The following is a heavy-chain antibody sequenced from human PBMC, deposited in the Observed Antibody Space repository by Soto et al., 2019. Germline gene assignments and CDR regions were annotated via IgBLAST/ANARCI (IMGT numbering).Heavy chain of an antibody. V-gene: IGHV3-66*01. CDR1: GFTVSRNY. Sequence: EVQLVESGGGLVQPGGSLRLSCAASGFTVSRNYMTWLPQTPGKGLEWVSVIYAGGTTYYADSVKGRFMISRDISSNTLSLQMDNLRVEDPAVYYCARGLPSESMYLSLAAYWGQGIVVAVSS. J-gene: IGHJ4*02. CDR3: ARGLPSESMYLSLAAY. D-gene: IGHD2-2*01. CDR2: IYAGGTT.